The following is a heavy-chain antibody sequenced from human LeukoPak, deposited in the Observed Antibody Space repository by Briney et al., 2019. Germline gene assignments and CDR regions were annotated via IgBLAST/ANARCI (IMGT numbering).Heavy chain of an antibody. CDR3: AKDKGSSSSWYIDY. CDR1: GFTFDDYA. Sequence: GGSLRLSCAASGFTFDDYAMHWVRQAPGKGLEWVSGISWNCGSIGYADSVKGRFTISRDNAKNSLYLQMNSLRAEDTALYYCAKDKGSSSSWYIDYWGQGTLVTVSS. V-gene: IGHV3-9*01. D-gene: IGHD6-13*01. CDR2: ISWNCGSI. J-gene: IGHJ4*02.